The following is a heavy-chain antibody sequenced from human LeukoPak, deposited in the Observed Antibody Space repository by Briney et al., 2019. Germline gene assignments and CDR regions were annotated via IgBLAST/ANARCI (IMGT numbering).Heavy chain of an antibody. CDR1: GFTFNSYT. CDR3: VKEGVAGTSGAEIKGYYFDY. V-gene: IGHV3-64D*09. D-gene: IGHD6-19*01. J-gene: IGHJ4*02. CDR2: ISSGGGSK. Sequence: PGGTLRLSCSPSGFTFNSYTMHWVRQAPGKGLEYVSAISSGGGSKYYADSVKGRFTISRDNSKNTLYLYMSSLRPEDTAVYYCVKEGVAGTSGAEIKGYYFDYWGQGTLVTVSS.